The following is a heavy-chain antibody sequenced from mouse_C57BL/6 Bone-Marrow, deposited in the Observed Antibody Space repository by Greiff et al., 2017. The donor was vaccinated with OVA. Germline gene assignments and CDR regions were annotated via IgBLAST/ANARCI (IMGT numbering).Heavy chain of an antibody. Sequence: EVQLQQSGAELVRPGASVKLSCTASGFNIKDYYMHWVKQRPEQGLEWIGRIDPEDGDTEYAPKFQGKATMTEDTSSNKAYLKLSSLSSDATAVYFCTGGLRRYFDVWVTGTTVTVSS. J-gene: IGHJ1*03. D-gene: IGHD2-4*01. CDR2: IDPEDGDT. CDR3: TGGLRRYFDV. V-gene: IGHV14-1*01. CDR1: GFNIKDYY.